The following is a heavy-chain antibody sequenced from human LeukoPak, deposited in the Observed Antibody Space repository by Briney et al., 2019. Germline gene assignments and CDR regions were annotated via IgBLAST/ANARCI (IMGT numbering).Heavy chain of an antibody. Sequence: SETLSLTCTVSGGSISRSHYNWGWIRQPPGKGLEWIASVAYGGTNYYSPSLKRRLTISLDPSKNQLSLKIKSVTAADMAVYYCAGYRIAGGPVFDFWGQGTLVTVSS. V-gene: IGHV4-39*01. CDR3: AGYRIAGGPVFDF. D-gene: IGHD1-26*01. CDR1: GGSISRSHYN. J-gene: IGHJ4*02. CDR2: VAYGGTN.